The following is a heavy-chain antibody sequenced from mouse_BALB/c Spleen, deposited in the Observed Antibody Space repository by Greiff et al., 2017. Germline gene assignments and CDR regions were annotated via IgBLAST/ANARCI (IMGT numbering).Heavy chain of an antibody. J-gene: IGHJ3*01. Sequence: VQLKESGPELVKPGASMKISCKASGYSFTGYTMNWVKQSHGKNLEWIGLINPYNGGTSYNQKFKGKATLTVDKSSSTAYMELLSLTSGDSAGYYWARKETPLGVRRRAWFAYWGQGTLVTVSA. D-gene: IGHD2-14*01. CDR1: GYSFTGYT. CDR3: ARKETPLGVRRRAWFAY. V-gene: IGHV1-18*01. CDR2: INPYNGGT.